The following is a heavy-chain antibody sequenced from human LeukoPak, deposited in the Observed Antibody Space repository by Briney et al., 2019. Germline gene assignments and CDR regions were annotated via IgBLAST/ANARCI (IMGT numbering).Heavy chain of an antibody. CDR2: IYYSGST. Sequence: PSETLSLTCTVSGGSISSSSYYWGWIRQPPGKGLEWIGSIYYSGSTYYNPSLKSRVTISVDTSKNQFSLKLSSVTAADTAVYYCARFPTIAVAGLNSAIDYWGQGTLVTVSS. CDR3: ARFPTIAVAGLNSAIDY. CDR1: GGSISSSSYY. V-gene: IGHV4-39*07. J-gene: IGHJ4*02. D-gene: IGHD6-19*01.